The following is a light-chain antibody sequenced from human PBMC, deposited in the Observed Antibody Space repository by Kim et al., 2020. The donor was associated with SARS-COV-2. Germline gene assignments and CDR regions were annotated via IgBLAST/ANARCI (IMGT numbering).Light chain of an antibody. CDR2: QDS. CDR3: QACDSSIVV. CDR1: KLGDKY. J-gene: IGLJ2*01. V-gene: IGLV3-1*01. Sequence: SYELTQPPSVSVSPGQTASITCSGDKLGDKYACWYQQKPGQSPVLVIYQDSKRPSGIPERFSRSNSGNTATLTISGTQAMDEADYYCQACDSSIVVFGGG.